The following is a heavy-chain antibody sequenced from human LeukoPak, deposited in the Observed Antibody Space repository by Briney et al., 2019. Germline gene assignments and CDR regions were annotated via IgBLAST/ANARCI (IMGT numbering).Heavy chain of an antibody. V-gene: IGHV3-43D*03. J-gene: IGHJ4*02. CDR2: ISWDGGSI. Sequence: GGSLRLSCAASGFTFYDHAMYWVRQAPGKGLQWGSLISWDGGSIYYADSVLARFTISRDNTKNSLYLQMDSLRAEDTALYYCAKGSHWNYGGYYLDYWGQGTLVTVSS. CDR1: GFTFYDHA. CDR3: AKGSHWNYGGYYLDY. D-gene: IGHD1-7*01.